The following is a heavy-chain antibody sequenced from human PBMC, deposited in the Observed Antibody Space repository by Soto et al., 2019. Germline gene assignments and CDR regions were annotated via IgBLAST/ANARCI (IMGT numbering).Heavy chain of an antibody. CDR1: GGTFSSYT. CDR3: ARGVGVVVPADLYTWFDP. CDR2: IIPILGIA. J-gene: IGHJ5*02. Sequence: QVQLVQSGAEVKKPGSSVKVSCKASGGTFSSYTISWVRQAPGQGLEWMGRIIPILGIANYAQKFQGRVTSTADKSTSTGYMGLSSLRSEDTAVYYRARGVGVVVPADLYTWFDPWGQGALVTVSS. D-gene: IGHD2-2*01. V-gene: IGHV1-69*02.